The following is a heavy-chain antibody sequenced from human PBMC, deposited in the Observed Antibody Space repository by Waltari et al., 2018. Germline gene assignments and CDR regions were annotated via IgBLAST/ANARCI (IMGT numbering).Heavy chain of an antibody. Sequence: QVQLVESGGGVVQPGGSLRLSCAASGFTFSSYGMHWVRQAPGKGLEWVAFIRDEGSNKYYADYVEGRFTISRDNSKNTLYLQMNSLRAEDTAVYYCAKRSIAAAAMGWFDPWGQGTLVTVSS. V-gene: IGHV3-30*02. CDR1: GFTFSSYG. CDR3: AKRSIAAAAMGWFDP. D-gene: IGHD6-13*01. CDR2: IRDEGSNK. J-gene: IGHJ5*02.